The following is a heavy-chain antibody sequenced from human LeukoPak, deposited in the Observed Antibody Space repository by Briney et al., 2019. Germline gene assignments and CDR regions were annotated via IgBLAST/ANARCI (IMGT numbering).Heavy chain of an antibody. J-gene: IGHJ5*02. CDR3: ARGDHYYDILTGQSGWFDP. D-gene: IGHD3-9*01. Sequence: ASVKVSCKASGYTFTSYDINWVRQATGQGLEWMGWMNPNSGNTGYAQKFQGRVTMTRNTSISTAYMELSSLRSEDTAVYYCARGDHYYDILTGQSGWFDPWGQGTLVTVSS. V-gene: IGHV1-8*01. CDR2: MNPNSGNT. CDR1: GYTFTSYD.